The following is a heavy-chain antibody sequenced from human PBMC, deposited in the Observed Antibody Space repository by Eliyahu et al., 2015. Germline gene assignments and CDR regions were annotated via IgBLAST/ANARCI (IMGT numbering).Heavy chain of an antibody. J-gene: IGHJ5*02. CDR1: XYTXTTYW. D-gene: IGHD1-1*01. CDR2: IDPSDSYT. Sequence: EVHLVQSGAEVKKPGESLRIXCXSSXYTXTTYWXXWXRQMPGKGLEWIGKIDPSDSYTNTGPSFQGHVTISVDKSISTAYLQWTSLEASDTAMYYCARHDWNGPLDPWGQGTLVTVSS. V-gene: IGHV5-10-1*03. CDR3: ARHDWNGPLDP.